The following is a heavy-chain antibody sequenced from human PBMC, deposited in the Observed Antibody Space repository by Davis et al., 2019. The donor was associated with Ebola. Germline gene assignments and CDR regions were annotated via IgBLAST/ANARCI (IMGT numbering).Heavy chain of an antibody. V-gene: IGHV1-18*01. CDR1: GYTFTSYA. Sequence: ASVKVSCTTSGYTFTSYAISWVRQAPGQGLEWMGWISAYNGNTIYEQKLQGRVTMTTDTSTSTAYMELRSLRSDDTAVYYCAREGGYGGNSRSFDYWGQGTLVTVSS. D-gene: IGHD4-23*01. CDR2: ISAYNGNT. CDR3: AREGGYGGNSRSFDY. J-gene: IGHJ4*02.